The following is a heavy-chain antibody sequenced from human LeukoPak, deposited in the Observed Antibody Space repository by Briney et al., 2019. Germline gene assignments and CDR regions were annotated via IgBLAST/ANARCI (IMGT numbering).Heavy chain of an antibody. CDR2: IYHSGST. Sequence: PSETLSLTCTVSGGSISSGGYYWSWIRQPPGKGLEWIGYIYHSGSTYYNPSLKSRVTISVDRSKNQFSLKLSSVTAADTAVYYCARGVELLEYYFDYWGQGTLVTVSS. D-gene: IGHD1-26*01. CDR1: GGSISSGGYY. CDR3: ARGVELLEYYFDY. V-gene: IGHV4-30-2*01. J-gene: IGHJ4*02.